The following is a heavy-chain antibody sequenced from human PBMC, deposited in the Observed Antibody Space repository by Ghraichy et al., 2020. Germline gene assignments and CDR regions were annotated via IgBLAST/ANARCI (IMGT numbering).Heavy chain of an antibody. Sequence: SETLSLTCTVSGGSLLLFSSSLSWIRQPPGKGLEWIGYIYYSGSTYYNPSLKSRVTISVDTSKNQFSLKLSSVTAADTAVYYCARGGEPYSSSRYYYYGMDVWGQGTTVTVSS. J-gene: IGHJ6*02. V-gene: IGHV4-30-4*01. CDR1: GGSLLLFSSS. CDR2: IYYSGST. CDR3: ARGGEPYSSSRYYYYGMDV. D-gene: IGHD6-6*01.